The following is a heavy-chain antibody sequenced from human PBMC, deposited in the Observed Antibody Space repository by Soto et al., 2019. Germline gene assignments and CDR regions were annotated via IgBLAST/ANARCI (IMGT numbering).Heavy chain of an antibody. J-gene: IGHJ6*02. CDR1: GGTFSSYA. CDR2: IIPIFGTA. CDR3: ARNSGSPYYYYYGMDV. V-gene: IGHV1-69*13. Sequence: SVKVSCKASGGTFSSYAISWVRQAPGQGLEWMGGIIPIFGTANYAQKFQGRVTITADESTSTAYMELSSLRSEDTAVYYCARNSGSPYYYYYGMDVWGQGTTVTVSS. D-gene: IGHD1-26*01.